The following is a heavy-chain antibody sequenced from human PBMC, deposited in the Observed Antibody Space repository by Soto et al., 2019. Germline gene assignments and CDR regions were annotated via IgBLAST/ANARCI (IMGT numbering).Heavy chain of an antibody. D-gene: IGHD4-17*01. CDR2: INGDGSST. CDR1: GFVFSNYW. J-gene: IGHJ5*02. V-gene: IGHV3-74*01. CDR3: ARFRVDGDAVP. Sequence: EMQLVESGGGLVQPGQSLRLSCAASGFVFSNYWMHWVRQTPGKGLLWVSRINGDGSSTSYADSVRGRFTISRDNAKNALYLQRDSLRTEDTALYYCARFRVDGDAVPWGQGTLVTVFS.